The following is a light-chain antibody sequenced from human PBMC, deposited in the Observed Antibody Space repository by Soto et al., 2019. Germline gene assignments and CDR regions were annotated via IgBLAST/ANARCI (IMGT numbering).Light chain of an antibody. CDR1: QSISGW. J-gene: IGKJ1*01. V-gene: IGKV1-5*03. CDR2: KAS. CDR3: QQYNNYGSWT. Sequence: DIPMTQSPSTLSASVGDRVTITCRASQSISGWLAWYQQNPGKAPKLLIYKASTLESGVPSRFSGSGSGTEFPLTISSLQADDFATYYCQQYNNYGSWTFGQGTKVEIK.